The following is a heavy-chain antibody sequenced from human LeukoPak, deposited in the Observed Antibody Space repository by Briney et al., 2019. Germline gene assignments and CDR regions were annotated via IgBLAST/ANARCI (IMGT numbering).Heavy chain of an antibody. J-gene: IGHJ4*02. D-gene: IGHD2-15*01. CDR2: MYYSGST. CDR1: GGSISSSSYH. CDR3: ASLYGSTLYFDY. Sequence: PSETLSLTCTVSGGSISSSSYHWGWIRQPPGKGLEWIGNMYYSGSTYYNPSLKSRVTLSVDTSKNQFSLKMSSVSAADTALYYCASLYGSTLYFDYWGQGTLVTVSS. V-gene: IGHV4-39*01.